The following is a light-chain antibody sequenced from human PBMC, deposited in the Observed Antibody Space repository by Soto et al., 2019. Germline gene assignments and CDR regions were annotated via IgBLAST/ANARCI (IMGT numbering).Light chain of an antibody. J-gene: IGLJ2*01. CDR3: AGWEDSLNGVG. CDR2: RNS. Sequence: QSVLTQTPSVSGTPGQRVTISCSGSNSNIGSDYVFWYQQLPGPAPKLLIYRNSQRPSGVPDRFSGSKSGTSASPAISGPRSEDETDYYCAGWEDSLNGVGFGGGTKVTVL. V-gene: IGLV1-47*01. CDR1: NSNIGSDY.